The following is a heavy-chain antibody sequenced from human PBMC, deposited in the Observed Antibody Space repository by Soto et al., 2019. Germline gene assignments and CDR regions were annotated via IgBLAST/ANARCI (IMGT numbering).Heavy chain of an antibody. V-gene: IGHV4-34*01. CDR1: GGSFSGYY. CDR2: INHSGST. D-gene: IGHD2-21*02. CDR3: AKTCGGDCSDAFDI. Sequence: SETLSLTCAVYGGSFSGYYWSWIRQPPGKGLEWIGEINHSGSTNYNPSLKSRVTISVDTSKNQFSLKLSSVTAADTAVYYCAKTCGGDCSDAFDIWGQGAMVIVSS. J-gene: IGHJ3*02.